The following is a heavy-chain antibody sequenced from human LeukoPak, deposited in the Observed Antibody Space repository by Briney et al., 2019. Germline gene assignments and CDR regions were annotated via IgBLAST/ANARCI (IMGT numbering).Heavy chain of an antibody. D-gene: IGHD3-3*01. Sequence: PSETLSLTCTVSGGSISSSSYYWGWIRQPPGKGLEWIGSIYYSGSTYYNPSLKSRVTISVDTSKNQFSLKLSSVTAADTAVYYCASTPQDSYDFWSGYALDYWGQGTLVTVSS. J-gene: IGHJ4*02. CDR1: GGSISSSSYY. CDR2: IYYSGST. V-gene: IGHV4-39*01. CDR3: ASTPQDSYDFWSGYALDY.